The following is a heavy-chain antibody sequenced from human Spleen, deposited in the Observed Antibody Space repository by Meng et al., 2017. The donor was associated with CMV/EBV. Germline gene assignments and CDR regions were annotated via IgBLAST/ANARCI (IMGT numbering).Heavy chain of an antibody. V-gene: IGHV1-2*02. CDR3: ARDRGIVVVPAAISLGEFDP. Sequence: ASVKVSCKASGYTFTGYYIHWVRQAPGQGLEWMGWINPNTGGPKAAQKLQGRVTLTRDTSISTAYMELRRLRSDDTAVYYCARDRGIVVVPAAISLGEFDPWGQGTLVTVSS. CDR1: GYTFTGYY. CDR2: INPNTGGP. J-gene: IGHJ5*02. D-gene: IGHD2-2*02.